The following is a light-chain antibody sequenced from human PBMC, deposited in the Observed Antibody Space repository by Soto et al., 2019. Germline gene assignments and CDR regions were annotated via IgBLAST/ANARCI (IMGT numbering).Light chain of an antibody. CDR3: WSYGCSVV. CDR2: EGS. Sequence: QSVLTQPASVSGSPGQSITISCTGTSSDVGSYNLVSWYQQHPGKAPKLMIYEGSKRPSGVSNRFSGSKSGNTASLTISGLQAEDEADYDFWSYGCSVVFGGGTKVTVL. J-gene: IGLJ2*01. CDR1: SSDVGSYNL. V-gene: IGLV2-23*01.